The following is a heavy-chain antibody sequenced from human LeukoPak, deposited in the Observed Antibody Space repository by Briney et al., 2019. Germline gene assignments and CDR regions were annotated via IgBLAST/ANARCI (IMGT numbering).Heavy chain of an antibody. Sequence: PSETLSLTCTVSGGSISSSSYYWGWIRQPPGKGLEWIGSIYYSGSTYYNPSLKSRATISVDTSKNQFSLKLSSETAADTAVYYCASWRLGDDAFDIWGQGAMVTVSS. D-gene: IGHD3-16*01. CDR3: ASWRLGDDAFDI. J-gene: IGHJ3*02. CDR1: GGSISSSSYY. V-gene: IGHV4-39*01. CDR2: IYYSGST.